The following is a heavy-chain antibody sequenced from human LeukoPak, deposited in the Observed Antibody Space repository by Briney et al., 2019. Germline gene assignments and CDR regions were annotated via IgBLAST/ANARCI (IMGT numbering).Heavy chain of an antibody. Sequence: SETLSLTCTVSGGSISSGGYYWSWIRQPPGKGLEWIGYIYHSGSTYYNPSLKSRVTISVDRSKNQFSLKLSSVTAADTAVYYCASSIGYCSGGSCSTPPLTFDYWGQGTLVTVSS. CDR2: IYHSGST. CDR3: ASSIGYCSGGSCSTPPLTFDY. V-gene: IGHV4-30-2*01. CDR1: GGSISSGGYY. J-gene: IGHJ4*02. D-gene: IGHD2-15*01.